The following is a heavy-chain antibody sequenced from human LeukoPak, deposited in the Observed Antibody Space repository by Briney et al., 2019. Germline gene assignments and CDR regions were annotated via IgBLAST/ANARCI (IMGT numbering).Heavy chain of an antibody. CDR2: ISAYNGNT. CDR1: GYTFTSYG. D-gene: IGHD2-15*01. Sequence: ASVKVSCKASGYTFTSYGISWVRQAPGQGLEWTGWISAYNGNTNYAQKLQGRVTMTTDTSTSTAYMELRSLRSDDTAVYYCARDIVVVVAATRYYYYYGMDVWGQGTTVTVSS. J-gene: IGHJ6*02. CDR3: ARDIVVVVAATRYYYYYGMDV. V-gene: IGHV1-18*01.